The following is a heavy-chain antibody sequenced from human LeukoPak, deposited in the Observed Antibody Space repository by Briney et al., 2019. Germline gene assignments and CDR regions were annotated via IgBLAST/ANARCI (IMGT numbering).Heavy chain of an antibody. CDR3: TATPWGGAAAIFDY. J-gene: IGHJ4*02. D-gene: IGHD6-25*01. V-gene: IGHV3-74*01. CDR2: ISGDGNFK. Sequence: GGSLRLSCAASGFTFSSYAMSWVRQAPGKGLEWVSGISGDGNFKRNADSVRGRLTIFTDNAKSTVSLQVSSLRAEDTAVYYCTATPWGGAAAIFDYWGQGILVTVSS. CDR1: GFTFSSYA.